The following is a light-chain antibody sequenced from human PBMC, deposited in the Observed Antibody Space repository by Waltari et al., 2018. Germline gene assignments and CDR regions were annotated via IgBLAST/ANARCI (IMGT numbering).Light chain of an antibody. CDR1: SSDVGSYDS. CDR3: SSFTTSSTQV. V-gene: IGLV2-14*01. J-gene: IGLJ1*01. Sequence: QSALTQPASVSGSPGHSITISCTGPSSDVGSYDSVSWYQQYPGKAPKLMIFEVSNRPSGASIRFSGSKSGNTASLTISGLLPEDEADYYCSSFTTSSTQVFGTGTKVTVL. CDR2: EVS.